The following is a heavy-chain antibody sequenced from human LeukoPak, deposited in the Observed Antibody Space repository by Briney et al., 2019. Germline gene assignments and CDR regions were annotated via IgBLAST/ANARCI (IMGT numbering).Heavy chain of an antibody. CDR3: ARDLYSSSLTSNDAFDI. CDR1: GFTFSSYS. J-gene: IGHJ3*02. D-gene: IGHD6-13*01. V-gene: IGHV3-48*04. Sequence: TGGSLRLSCAASGFTFSSYSMNWVRQAPGKGLEWVSYISSSSSTIYYADSVKGRFTISRDNAKNSLYLQMNSLRAEDTAVYYCARDLYSSSLTSNDAFDIWGQGTMVTVSS. CDR2: ISSSSSTI.